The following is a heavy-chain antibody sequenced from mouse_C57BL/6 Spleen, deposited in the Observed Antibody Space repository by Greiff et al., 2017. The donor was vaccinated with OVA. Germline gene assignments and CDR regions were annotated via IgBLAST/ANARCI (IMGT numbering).Heavy chain of an antibody. Sequence: QVQLQQSGAELVKPGASVKISCKASGYAFSSYWMNWVKQRPGKGLEWIGQIYPGDGDTNYNGKFKGKATLTADKSSSTAYMQLSSLTSEDSAVYFCARREITGTWYFDVWGTGTTVTVSS. CDR2: IYPGDGDT. J-gene: IGHJ1*03. CDR1: GYAFSSYW. D-gene: IGHD4-1*01. CDR3: ARREITGTWYFDV. V-gene: IGHV1-80*01.